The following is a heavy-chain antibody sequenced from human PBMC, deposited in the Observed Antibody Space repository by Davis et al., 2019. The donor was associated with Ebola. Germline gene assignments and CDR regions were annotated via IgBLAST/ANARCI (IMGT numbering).Heavy chain of an antibody. CDR2: IYYSGST. CDR1: GGSFSGYY. CDR3: ARVLLWFGELPLDV. J-gene: IGHJ6*04. Sequence: SETLSLTCAVYGGSFSGYYWGWIRQPPGKGLEWIGYIYYSGSTNYNPSLKSRVTISVDTSKNQFSLKLSSVTAADTAVYYCARVLLWFGELPLDVWGKGTTVTVSS. D-gene: IGHD3-10*01. V-gene: IGHV4-59*01.